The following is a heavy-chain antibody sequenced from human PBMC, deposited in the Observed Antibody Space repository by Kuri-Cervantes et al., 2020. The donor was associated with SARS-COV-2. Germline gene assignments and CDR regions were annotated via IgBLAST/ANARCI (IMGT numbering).Heavy chain of an antibody. CDR1: GGSISSSSYY. J-gene: IGHJ6*02. V-gene: IGHV4-39*01. CDR2: IYYSGST. CDR3: ARTPDPQLPDYYYGMDV. D-gene: IGHD1-14*01. Sequence: SETLSLTCTVSGGSISSSSYYWGWIRQPPGKGLEWIGSIYYSGSTYYNSSLKSRVTISVDTSKNQFSLKLSSVTAADTAVYYCARTPDPQLPDYYYGMDVWGQGTAVTVSS.